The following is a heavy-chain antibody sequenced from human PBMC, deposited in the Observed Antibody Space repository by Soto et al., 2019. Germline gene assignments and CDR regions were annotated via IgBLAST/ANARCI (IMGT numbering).Heavy chain of an antibody. Sequence: GGSLRLSCAASGFTFSNFAMSWVRQSPGKGLEWVSTISASGATTSHADSVKGRFTISRDNSKNTLYLQLNSLRAEDTAIYYCAIRTISAAFDPWGQGTLVTVSS. D-gene: IGHD6-13*01. CDR3: AIRTISAAFDP. CDR1: GFTFSNFA. V-gene: IGHV3-23*01. J-gene: IGHJ5*02. CDR2: ISASGATT.